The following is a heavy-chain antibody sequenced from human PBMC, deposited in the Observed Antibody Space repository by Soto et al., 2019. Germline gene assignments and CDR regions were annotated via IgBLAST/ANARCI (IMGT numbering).Heavy chain of an antibody. J-gene: IGHJ4*02. CDR3: ARDRWGSSGWHFDY. CDR1: GGSISSYY. V-gene: IGHV4-59*01. Sequence: SGTLSITSTVSGGSISSYYWSWIRQPPGKGLEWIGYIYYSGSTNYNPSLKSRVTISVDTSKNQFSLKLSSVTAADTAVYYCARDRWGSSGWHFDYWGQGTLVTVS. D-gene: IGHD6-19*01. CDR2: IYYSGST.